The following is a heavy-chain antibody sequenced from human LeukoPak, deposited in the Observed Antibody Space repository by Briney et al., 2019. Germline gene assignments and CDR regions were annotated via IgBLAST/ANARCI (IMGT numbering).Heavy chain of an antibody. Sequence: GGSLKISCKGSGYSFTSYWIGWVRQMPGKGLEWMGIIYPGDSDTRYSPSFQGQVTISADRSISTAYLQWVSLKASDTAMYYCACRDLTSTWSFPWGQGTLVTVSS. CDR2: IYPGDSDT. J-gene: IGHJ5*02. D-gene: IGHD6-13*01. V-gene: IGHV5-51*01. CDR1: GYSFTSYW. CDR3: ACRDLTSTWSFP.